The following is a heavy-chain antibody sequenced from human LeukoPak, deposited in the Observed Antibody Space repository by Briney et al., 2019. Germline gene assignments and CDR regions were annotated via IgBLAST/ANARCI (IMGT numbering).Heavy chain of an antibody. V-gene: IGHV4-34*01. CDR2: INHSGST. D-gene: IGHD3-22*01. J-gene: IGHJ4*02. CDR3: ARDVHYYDSSERGPYYYFDY. Sequence: PSETLSLTCAVYGGSFSGYYWSWIRQPPGKGLEWIGEINHSGSTNYNPSLKSRVTISVDTSKNQFSLKLSSVTAADTAVYYCARDVHYYDSSERGPYYYFDYWGQGTLVTVSS. CDR1: GGSFSGYY.